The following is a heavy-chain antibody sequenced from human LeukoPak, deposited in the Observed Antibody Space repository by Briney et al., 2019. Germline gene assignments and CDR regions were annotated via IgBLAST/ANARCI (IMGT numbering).Heavy chain of an antibody. CDR2: ISGSGGST. V-gene: IGHV3-23*01. D-gene: IGHD6-13*01. Sequence: GGSLRPSCAASGFTFSSYAMSWVRQAPGKGLEWVSAISGSGGSTYYADSVKGRFTISRDNSKNTLYLQMNSLRDEDTAVYYCARGVAAAGTTLDYWGQGTLVTVSS. CDR1: GFTFSSYA. J-gene: IGHJ4*02. CDR3: ARGVAAAGTTLDY.